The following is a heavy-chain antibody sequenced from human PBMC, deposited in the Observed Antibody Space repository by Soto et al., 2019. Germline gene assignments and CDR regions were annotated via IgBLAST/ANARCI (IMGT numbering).Heavy chain of an antibody. D-gene: IGHD3-3*01. J-gene: IGHJ6*02. Sequence: SVKVSCKASGGTFSSYAISWVRQAPGQGLEWMGGIIPIFGTANYAQKFQGRVTITAYESTSTAYMELSSLRSEDTAVYYCARVVYDGRITIFGVALPHYGMDVWGQGTTVTVSS. V-gene: IGHV1-69*13. CDR2: IIPIFGTA. CDR3: ARVVYDGRITIFGVALPHYGMDV. CDR1: GGTFSSYA.